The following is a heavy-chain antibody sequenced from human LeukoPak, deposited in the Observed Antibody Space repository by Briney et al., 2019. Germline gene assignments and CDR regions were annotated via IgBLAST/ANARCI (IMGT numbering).Heavy chain of an antibody. D-gene: IGHD3-22*01. CDR2: IRYDGGNK. Sequence: PGGSLRLSCAASGFTFSSYGMHWVRQAPGKGLEWVAFIRYDGGNKYYADSVKGRFTISRDNSKNTLYLQMNSLRAEDTAVYYCAKDYYDSSGHTDYYFDYWGQGTLVTVSS. V-gene: IGHV3-30*02. CDR3: AKDYYDSSGHTDYYFDY. J-gene: IGHJ4*02. CDR1: GFTFSSYG.